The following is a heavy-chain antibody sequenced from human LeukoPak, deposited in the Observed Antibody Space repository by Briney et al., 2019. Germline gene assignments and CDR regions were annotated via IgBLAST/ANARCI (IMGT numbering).Heavy chain of an antibody. CDR3: ARDLVGGTTRKGFQH. CDR1: GGTFSSYA. J-gene: IGHJ1*01. V-gene: IGHV1-18*01. CDR2: ISAYNGNT. D-gene: IGHD1-26*01. Sequence: ASVKASCKASGGTFSSYAISWVRQAPGQGLEWMGWISAYNGNTNYAQKLQGRVTMTTDTSTSTAYMELRSLRSDDTAVYYCARDLVGGTTRKGFQHWGQGTLVTVSS.